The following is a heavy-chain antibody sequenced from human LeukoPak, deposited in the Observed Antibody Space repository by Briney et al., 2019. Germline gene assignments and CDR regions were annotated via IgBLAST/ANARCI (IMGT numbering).Heavy chain of an antibody. CDR1: GGSISSGGYY. V-gene: IGHV4-31*03. CDR3: AREVGFASGSDAFDI. J-gene: IGHJ3*02. D-gene: IGHD3-10*01. CDR2: IYYSGST. Sequence: PSQTLSLTCTVSGGSISSGGYYWSWIRQPPGKGLEWVGYIYYSGSTYYNPSLQGRVTISVDTSKKQFSLQLSSVTAADTAVYYCAREVGFASGSDAFDIWGQGTMVTVSS.